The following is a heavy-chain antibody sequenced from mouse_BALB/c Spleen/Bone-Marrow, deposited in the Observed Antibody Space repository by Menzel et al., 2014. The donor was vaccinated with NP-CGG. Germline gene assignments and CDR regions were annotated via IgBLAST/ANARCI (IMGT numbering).Heavy chain of an antibody. D-gene: IGHD4-1*01. CDR1: GFTFXTFG. V-gene: IGHV5-17*02. J-gene: IGHJ1*01. Sequence: EVQLVESGGGLVQPGGSRKLSCAASGFTFXTFGMHWVRQAPEKGLEWVAYISSGSTAIFYADTLKGRFTISRDNPENTLFLQMTSLRSEDTAMYYCARGGNWDDFDVWGAGTTVTVSS. CDR2: ISSGSTAI. CDR3: ARGGNWDDFDV.